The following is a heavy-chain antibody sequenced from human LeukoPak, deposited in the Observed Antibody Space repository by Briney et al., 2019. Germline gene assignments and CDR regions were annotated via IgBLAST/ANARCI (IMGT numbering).Heavy chain of an antibody. CDR1: GFTFSSYA. V-gene: IGHV3-23*01. CDR3: AKGRAIAAAGTRNYYYGMDV. D-gene: IGHD6-13*01. J-gene: IGHJ6*02. CDR2: ISGSGGST. Sequence: GGSLRLSCVASGFTFSSYAMSWVRQAPGKGLEWVSAISGSGGSTYYADSVKGRFTISRDNSKNTLYLQMNSLRAEDTAVYYCAKGRAIAAAGTRNYYYGMDVWGQGTTVTVSS.